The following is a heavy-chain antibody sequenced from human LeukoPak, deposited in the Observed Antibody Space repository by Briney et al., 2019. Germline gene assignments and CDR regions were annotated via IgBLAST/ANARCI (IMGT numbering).Heavy chain of an antibody. J-gene: IGHJ4*02. Sequence: GGSLRLSCAASGFTVSSNYMSWVRQAPGKGLEWVSVIYSGGSTYYAVSVKGRFTISRDNSKNTLYLQMNSLRAEDTAVYYCARDSPRTGRYFDWLLFDYWGQGTLVTVSS. V-gene: IGHV3-66*01. CDR1: GFTVSSNY. D-gene: IGHD3-9*01. CDR2: IYSGGST. CDR3: ARDSPRTGRYFDWLLFDY.